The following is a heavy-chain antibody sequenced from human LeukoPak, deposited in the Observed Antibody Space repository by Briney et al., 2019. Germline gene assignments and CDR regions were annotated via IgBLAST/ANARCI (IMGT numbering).Heavy chain of an antibody. CDR1: GVSISSYY. V-gene: IGHV4-59*01. Sequence: SETLSLTCTVSGVSISSYYWSWIRQPPGKGLEWIGYIYYSGNTNYSPSLKSRVTTSVDTSKNQFSLKLSSVTAADTAVRYCARGGSRDGYNRPLDYWGQGTLVTVSS. CDR3: ARGGSRDGYNRPLDY. J-gene: IGHJ4*02. D-gene: IGHD5-24*01. CDR2: IYYSGNT.